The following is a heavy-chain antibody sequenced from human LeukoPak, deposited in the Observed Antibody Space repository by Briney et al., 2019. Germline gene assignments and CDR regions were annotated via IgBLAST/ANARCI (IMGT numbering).Heavy chain of an antibody. V-gene: IGHV3-30*18. CDR2: ISYDGSNK. CDR1: GFTFDDYG. J-gene: IGHJ6*03. D-gene: IGHD3-3*01. CDR3: AKGGGYDFWSGLGYYYYYMDV. Sequence: GGSLRLSCAASGFTFDDYGMHWVRQAPGKGLEWVAVISYDGSNKYYADSVKGRFTISRDNSKNTLYLQMNSLRAEDTAVYYCAKGGGYDFWSGLGYYYYYMDVWGKGTTVTVSS.